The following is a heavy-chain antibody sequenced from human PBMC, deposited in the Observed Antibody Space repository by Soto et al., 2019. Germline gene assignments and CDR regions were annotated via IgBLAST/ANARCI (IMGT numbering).Heavy chain of an antibody. J-gene: IGHJ6*02. CDR3: AREVRFGGLPFSMDG. D-gene: IGHD3-10*01. V-gene: IGHV1-3*01. Sequence: QVQLVQSGAEVKKPGASVKVSCKASGYTFTSYAMHWVRQAPGQRLEWMGWINAGNGNTKYSQKFQGRVTITRDSSLXTAYMELSSLRSEDTAVYYCAREVRFGGLPFSMDGWGQGTTVTVSS. CDR1: GYTFTSYA. CDR2: INAGNGNT.